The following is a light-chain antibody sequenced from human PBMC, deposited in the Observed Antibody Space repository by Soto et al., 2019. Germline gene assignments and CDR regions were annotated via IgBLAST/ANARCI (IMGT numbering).Light chain of an antibody. CDR1: QGIKDY. J-gene: IGKJ1*01. CDR3: QQYNNWSWT. CDR2: GAS. V-gene: IGKV3-15*01. Sequence: EIVMTQSPATLSVSPGERATLSCRASQGIKDYVAWFQQKPGQAPRLLIYGASTRATAIPARFSGSGSGTEFTLTITSLQSEDFAVYYCQQYNNWSWTFGQGTKVDIK.